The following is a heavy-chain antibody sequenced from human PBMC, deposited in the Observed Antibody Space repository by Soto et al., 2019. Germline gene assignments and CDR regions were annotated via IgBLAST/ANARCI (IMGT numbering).Heavy chain of an antibody. V-gene: IGHV1-69*02. CDR2: IIPILGIA. Sequence: QVQLVQSGAEVKKPRSSVKVSCKASGGTFSSYTISWVRQAPGQGLEWMGRIIPILGIANYAQKFQGRVTITADKSTSTAYMELSSLRSEDTAVYYCARIGREYYYYYMDVWGKGTTVTVSS. J-gene: IGHJ6*03. D-gene: IGHD1-26*01. CDR3: ARIGREYYYYYMDV. CDR1: GGTFSSYT.